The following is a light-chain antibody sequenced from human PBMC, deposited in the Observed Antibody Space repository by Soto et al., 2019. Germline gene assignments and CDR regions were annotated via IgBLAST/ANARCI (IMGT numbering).Light chain of an antibody. CDR2: GAS. CDR1: QSVSSN. CDR3: QQYGISGT. V-gene: IGKV3-20*01. J-gene: IGKJ1*01. Sequence: VLSLSPATLSVVKGERATLSCRASQSVSSNLAWYQHKPGQAPRLLTYGASNRATGIPDRFSGSGSGTDFTLTISRLEPEDFAVYYCQQYGISGTFGQGTKVDIK.